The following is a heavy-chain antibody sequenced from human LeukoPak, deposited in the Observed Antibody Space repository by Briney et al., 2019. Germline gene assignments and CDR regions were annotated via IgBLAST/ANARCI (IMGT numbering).Heavy chain of an antibody. CDR3: ARGKRFGELLYG. J-gene: IGHJ4*02. CDR2: MNPDSGNT. CDR1: GYTFTNYG. D-gene: IGHD3-10*01. Sequence: ASVKVSCKTSGYTFTNYGVSWVRQATGQGLEWMGWMNPDSGNTGYAQKFQGRVTMTRNTSISTAYMELSSLTSEDTAVYYCARGKRFGELLYGWGQGTLVTVSS. V-gene: IGHV1-8*02.